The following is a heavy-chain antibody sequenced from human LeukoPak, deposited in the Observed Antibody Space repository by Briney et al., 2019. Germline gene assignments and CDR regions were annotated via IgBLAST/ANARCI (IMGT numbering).Heavy chain of an antibody. CDR1: GFTFSSYS. CDR2: ISTSSSYI. CDR3: VRDTFSPDAFDI. J-gene: IGHJ3*02. D-gene: IGHD3-16*01. V-gene: IGHV3-21*01. Sequence: GGSLRLSCAASGFTFSSYSMNWVRQAPGKGLEWVSSISTSSSYIYSAYSVNRRFTISRDNAKNSLYLQMTSLRAEHTAVYYCVRDTFSPDAFDIWGQGTMVTVSS.